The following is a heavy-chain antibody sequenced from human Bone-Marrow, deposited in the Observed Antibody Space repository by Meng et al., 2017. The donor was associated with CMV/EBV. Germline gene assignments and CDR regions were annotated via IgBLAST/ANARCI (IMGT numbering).Heavy chain of an antibody. CDR2: ISWDGRVT. D-gene: IGHD3-16*01. J-gene: IGHJ4*02. CDR1: GFTLSDFP. CDR3: ARDPIKGAPDHLDY. V-gene: IGHV3-30*04. Sequence: GESLKISCEVSGFTLSDFPMHWIRQAPGKGLEWVAVISWDGRVTKYADSVKGRFTISRDDYKNMVFLQTNRLRLDDTALYYCARDPIKGAPDHLDYWGQGTLVTVSS.